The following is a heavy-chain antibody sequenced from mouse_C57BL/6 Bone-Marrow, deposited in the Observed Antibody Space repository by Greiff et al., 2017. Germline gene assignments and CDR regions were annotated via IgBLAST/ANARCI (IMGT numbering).Heavy chain of an antibody. CDR1: GFTFSSYG. J-gene: IGHJ1*03. Sequence: EVQVVESGGDLVKPGGSLKLSCAASGFTFSSYGMSWVRQTPDKRLAWVATISSGGSYTYSPDNVNGRFTISRDNAKNTLYLQMSSLKSEDTAMYYCARPPLITTVVARYFDVGGTGTTVTVSS. D-gene: IGHD1-1*01. V-gene: IGHV5-6*01. CDR2: ISSGGSYT. CDR3: ARPPLITTVVARYFDV.